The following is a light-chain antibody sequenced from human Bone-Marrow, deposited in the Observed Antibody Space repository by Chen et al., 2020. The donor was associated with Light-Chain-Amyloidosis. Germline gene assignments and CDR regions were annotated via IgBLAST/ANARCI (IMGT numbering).Light chain of an antibody. CDR1: NIGSTS. CDR2: DDS. J-gene: IGLJ3*02. Sequence: SYVLTQPSSVSVAPGQTATIACGGINIGSTSVHWYQQTPGQAPLLVVYDDSDRPSGIPERLSGSNSGNTATLTISRGEAVDEADYYCQVWDRSSDRPVFGGGTKLTVL. V-gene: IGLV3-21*02. CDR3: QVWDRSSDRPV.